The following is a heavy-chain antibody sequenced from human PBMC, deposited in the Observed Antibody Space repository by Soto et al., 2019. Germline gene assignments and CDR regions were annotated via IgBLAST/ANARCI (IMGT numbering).Heavy chain of an antibody. J-gene: IGHJ4*02. CDR1: GFTFSSYA. D-gene: IGHD3-10*01. CDR2: ISYDGSNK. V-gene: IGHV3-30-3*01. CDR3: ARDPMGRYYGSGSYYFDY. Sequence: QVQLVESGGGVVQPGRSLRLSCAASGFTFSSYAMPWVRQAPGKGLGRGAVISYDGSNKYYADSVKGRFTISRDNSKNTLYLQMNSLRAEDTAVYYCARDPMGRYYGSGSYYFDYWGQGTLVTVSS.